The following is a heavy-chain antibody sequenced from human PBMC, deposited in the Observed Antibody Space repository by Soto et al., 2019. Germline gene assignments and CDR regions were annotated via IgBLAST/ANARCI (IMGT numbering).Heavy chain of an antibody. J-gene: IGHJ3*02. CDR2: ISSSSSTI. Sequence: EVPLVESGGGLVQPGGSLRLSCAASGFTFSSYSMNWVRQAPGKGLEWVSYISSSSSTIYYADSVKGRFTISRDNAKNSLYLQMNSLRAEDTAVYYCARPYYYGSGSYAFDIWGQGTMVTVSS. V-gene: IGHV3-48*01. CDR1: GFTFSSYS. D-gene: IGHD3-10*01. CDR3: ARPYYYGSGSYAFDI.